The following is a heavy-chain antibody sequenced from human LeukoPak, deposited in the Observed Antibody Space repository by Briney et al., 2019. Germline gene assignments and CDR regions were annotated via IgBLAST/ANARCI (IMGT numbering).Heavy chain of an antibody. J-gene: IGHJ6*02. V-gene: IGHV3-30*04. CDR1: GFTFSSYA. CDR3: ARFFGSSGYYGASYYYGMDV. Sequence: GGSLRLSCAASGFTFSSYAMHWVRQAPGKGLEWVAVISYDGSQKYHADSVKGRFTISRDNSKNTLSLQMNSLRAEDTAVYYCARFFGSSGYYGASYYYGMDVWGQGTTVTVSS. D-gene: IGHD3-22*01. CDR2: ISYDGSQK.